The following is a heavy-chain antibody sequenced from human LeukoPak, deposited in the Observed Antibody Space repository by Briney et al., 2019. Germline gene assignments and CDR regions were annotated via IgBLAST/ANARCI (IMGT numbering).Heavy chain of an antibody. CDR2: INSDGSST. Sequence: TGGSLRLSCAASGFTFSDYYMSWVRQAPGKGLVWVSRINSDGSSTSYADSVKGRFTIYRDNAKNTLYLQMNSLRAEDTAVYYCAREGLDMDVWGKGTTVTVSS. J-gene: IGHJ6*04. V-gene: IGHV3-74*01. CDR3: AREGLDMDV. CDR1: GFTFSDYY. D-gene: IGHD5/OR15-5a*01.